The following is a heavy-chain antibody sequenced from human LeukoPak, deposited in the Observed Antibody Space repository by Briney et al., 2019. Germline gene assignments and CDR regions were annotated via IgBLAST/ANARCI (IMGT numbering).Heavy chain of an antibody. J-gene: IGHJ6*03. CDR2: IYHGGST. CDR1: GYSISSGYY. CDR3: ARPACRRSGGRCNYMDV. D-gene: IGHD2-15*01. Sequence: SETLSLTCTVSGYSISSGYYWGWIRQPPGKGLEWIGSIYHGGSTYYNPSLKSRVTISVDTSKNQFSLKLSSVTAADTAVCYCARPACRRSGGRCNYMDVWGKGTTVTVSS. V-gene: IGHV4-38-2*02.